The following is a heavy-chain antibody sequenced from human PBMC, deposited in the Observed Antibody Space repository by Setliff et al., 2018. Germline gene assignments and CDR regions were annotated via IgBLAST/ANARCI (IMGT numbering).Heavy chain of an antibody. CDR2: IYTDNGNT. J-gene: IGHJ4*02. CDR1: GYTFSANA. V-gene: IGHV1-3*04. CDR3: VRSSAPQVVLAADFDF. Sequence: ASVKVSCKASGYTFSANAIHWVRQAPGQRLEWMGFIYTDNGNTNYPQWLQDRVTMTIDTSATTVYMELQSLRSDDTAVYYCVRSSAPQVVLAADFDFWGQGTPVTVSS. D-gene: IGHD6-19*01.